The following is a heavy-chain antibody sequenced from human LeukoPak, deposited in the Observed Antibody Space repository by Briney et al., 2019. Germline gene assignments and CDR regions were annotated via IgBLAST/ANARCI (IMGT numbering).Heavy chain of an antibody. CDR1: GFTFSSYA. CDR2: ISYDGSNK. Sequence: GGSLRLSCAASGFTFSSYAMHWVRQAPGKGLEWVAVISYDGSNKYYADSVKGRFTISRDNSKNTLYLQMNSLRAEDTAVCYCARDMDYDSSGYLPDDAFDIWGQGTMVTVSS. V-gene: IGHV3-30-3*01. J-gene: IGHJ3*02. CDR3: ARDMDYDSSGYLPDDAFDI. D-gene: IGHD3-22*01.